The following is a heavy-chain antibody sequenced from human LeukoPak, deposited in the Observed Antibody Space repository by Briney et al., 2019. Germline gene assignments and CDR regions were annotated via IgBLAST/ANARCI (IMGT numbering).Heavy chain of an antibody. D-gene: IGHD1-26*01. Sequence: SETLSLTCTVSGGSISSYYWGWIRQPPGKGLEWIGSIYYSGSTYYNPSLKSRVTISVDTSKNQFSLKLSSVTAADTAVYYCARQDSGSYLYFDYWGQGTLVTVSS. CDR3: ARQDSGSYLYFDY. CDR1: GGSISSYY. J-gene: IGHJ4*02. CDR2: IYYSGST. V-gene: IGHV4-39*01.